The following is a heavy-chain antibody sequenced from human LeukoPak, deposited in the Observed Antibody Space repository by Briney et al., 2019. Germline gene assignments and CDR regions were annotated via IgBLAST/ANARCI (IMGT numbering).Heavy chain of an antibody. CDR2: IEQDGSEK. CDR1: GFTFSTYW. V-gene: IGHV3-7*01. Sequence: GGSLRLSCAASGFTFSTYWMSWVRQAPGKGLEWVANIEQDGSEKYYMDSVKGRFTISRDNAKNALYLQMKSLRGEDTAVYYCATSVPMGWGQGTLVTVSS. D-gene: IGHD3-10*01. J-gene: IGHJ4*02. CDR3: ATSVPMG.